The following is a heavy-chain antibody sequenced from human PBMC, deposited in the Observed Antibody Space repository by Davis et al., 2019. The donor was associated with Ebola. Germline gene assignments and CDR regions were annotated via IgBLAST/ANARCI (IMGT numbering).Heavy chain of an antibody. CDR2: INTYNGNT. D-gene: IGHD1-26*01. J-gene: IGHJ4*02. Sequence: ASVKVSCKASGYTFSSYEISWVRQAPGQGLECMGWINTYNGNTNYAQKLQGRVTMTTDTSTSTAYMELRSLRSDDTAVYYCARVAHSGSYSGGFDSWGQGTLVTVSS. CDR3: ARVAHSGSYSGGFDS. CDR1: GYTFSSYE. V-gene: IGHV1-18*01.